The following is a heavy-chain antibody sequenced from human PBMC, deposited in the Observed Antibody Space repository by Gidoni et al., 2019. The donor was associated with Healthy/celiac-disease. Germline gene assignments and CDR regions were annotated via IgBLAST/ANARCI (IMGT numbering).Heavy chain of an antibody. CDR2: ISSSGSTI. CDR3: ARDESSGWSAAFDI. D-gene: IGHD6-19*01. V-gene: IGHV3-48*03. CDR1: GFTFSSYE. Sequence: AASGFTFSSYEMNWVRQAPGKGLEWVSYISSSGSTIYYADSVKGRFTISRDNAKNSLYLQMNSLRAEDTAVYYFARDESSGWSAAFDIWGQGTMVTVSS. J-gene: IGHJ3*02.